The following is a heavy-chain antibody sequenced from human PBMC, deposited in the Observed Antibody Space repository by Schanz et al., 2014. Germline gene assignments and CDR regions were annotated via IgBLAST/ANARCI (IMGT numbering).Heavy chain of an antibody. Sequence: DVQLVESGGGLAQPGGSLRLSCMASGFMFTKYAMNWVRQAPGQGLEWLSYISGSGNTIYYADSVKGRFTISRDNAKNSLSLQMDRLRDEDTAVYYCAREGERKGMLPYYFDYWGQGALVTVSS. CDR3: AREGERKGMLPYYFDY. CDR1: GFMFTKYA. J-gene: IGHJ4*02. CDR2: ISGSGNTI. D-gene: IGHD3-10*01. V-gene: IGHV3-48*02.